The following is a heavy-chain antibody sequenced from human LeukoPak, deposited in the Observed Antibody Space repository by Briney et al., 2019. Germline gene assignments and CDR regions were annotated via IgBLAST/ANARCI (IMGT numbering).Heavy chain of an antibody. CDR2: INPNSGGT. CDR1: GYTFTGYY. J-gene: IGHJ5*02. D-gene: IGHD2-15*01. CDR3: ARGYCSGGSCYSGWFDP. Sequence: ASVKVSRKASGYTFTGYYMHWVRQAPGQGLEWMGRINPNSGGTNYAQKFQGRVTMTRDTSISTAYMELSSLRSDDTAVYYCARGYCSGGSCYSGWFDPWGQGTLVTVSS. V-gene: IGHV1-2*06.